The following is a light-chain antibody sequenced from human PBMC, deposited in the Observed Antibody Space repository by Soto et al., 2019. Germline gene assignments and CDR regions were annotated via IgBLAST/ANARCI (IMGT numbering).Light chain of an antibody. CDR2: AAS. J-gene: IGKJ2*01. Sequence: EIVLTQSPGSLSLSRGERATLSCRASQSVSSTYLAWYQQKPGQAPRLLIYAASSRATGVPDRFSGSGSGTDFALTISRLEPEDSAAYHCQHYGSSPRYTFGQGTKLEIK. CDR1: QSVSSTY. V-gene: IGKV3-20*01. CDR3: QHYGSSPRYT.